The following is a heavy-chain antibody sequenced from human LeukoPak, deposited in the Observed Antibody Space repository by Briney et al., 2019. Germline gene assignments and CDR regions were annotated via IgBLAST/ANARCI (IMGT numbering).Heavy chain of an antibody. CDR3: ARVGYSYGSLDY. CDR1: GYTFTSYY. J-gene: IGHJ4*02. D-gene: IGHD5-18*01. V-gene: IGHV1-46*01. CDR2: INPSGGST. Sequence: ASVNVSCTASGYTFTSYYMHWVRQAPGQGLEWMGIINPSGGSTSYAQKFQGRVTMTRDTSTSTVYMELSSLRSEDTAVYYCARVGYSYGSLDYWGQGTLVTVSS.